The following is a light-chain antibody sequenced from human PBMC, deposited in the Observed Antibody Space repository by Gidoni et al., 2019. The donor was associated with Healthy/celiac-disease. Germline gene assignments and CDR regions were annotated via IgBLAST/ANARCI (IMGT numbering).Light chain of an antibody. CDR3: QQYNNWPSWT. CDR1: QSVSSN. J-gene: IGKJ1*01. Sequence: EIVMTQSPATLSVSPGERATLSCRDSQSVSSNLAWYQQKPGQAPRLLIYGASTRATGIPARFSGSGSGTEFTLTISRLQSEDFAVYYCQQYNNWPSWTFGQGTKVEIK. V-gene: IGKV3-15*01. CDR2: GAS.